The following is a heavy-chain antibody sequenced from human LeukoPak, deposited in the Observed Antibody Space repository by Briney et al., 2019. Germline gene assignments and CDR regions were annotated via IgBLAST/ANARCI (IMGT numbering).Heavy chain of an antibody. CDR3: ARGAARGVIRLGYYMGV. CDR2: INHSGST. V-gene: IGHV4-34*01. J-gene: IGHJ6*03. D-gene: IGHD3-10*01. Sequence: SETLSLTCGVYGGSFSGYYWNWIRQSPGKGLEWIGEINHSGSTNYNPSLKSRVTMSVDTSKNQFSLKLSSVTAADTAVYYCARGAARGVIRLGYYMGVWGKGTTVTISS. CDR1: GGSFSGYY.